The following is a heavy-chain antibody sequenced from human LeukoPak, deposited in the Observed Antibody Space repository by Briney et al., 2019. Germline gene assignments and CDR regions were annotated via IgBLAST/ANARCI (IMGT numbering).Heavy chain of an antibody. J-gene: IGHJ5*02. Sequence: GSSVKVTCKACGYTFTGYYMHWVGQAPGKGPEWMGWINPNSGGTNYAQKFQGRVTVTRDTSLSTVYMELSGLRSDDTAVYYCATQATSGWHFSWGQGTLVTVSS. CDR1: GYTFTGYY. CDR3: ATQATSGWHFS. CDR2: INPNSGGT. V-gene: IGHV1-2*02. D-gene: IGHD6-19*01.